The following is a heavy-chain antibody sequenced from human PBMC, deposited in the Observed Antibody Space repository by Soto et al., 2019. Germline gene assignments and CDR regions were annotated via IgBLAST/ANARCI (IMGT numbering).Heavy chain of an antibody. CDR3: ARVGRVQQLAPDY. V-gene: IGHV1-69*12. J-gene: IGHJ4*02. D-gene: IGHD6-13*01. Sequence: QVQLVQSGAEVKKPGSSVKVSCKASGGTFSSYAISWVRQAPGQGLEWMGGIIPIFGTANYAQKFQGSVTMTADESTSTADMELSSLRSEDTAVYYCARVGRVQQLAPDYWGQGTLVTVSS. CDR2: IIPIFGTA. CDR1: GGTFSSYA.